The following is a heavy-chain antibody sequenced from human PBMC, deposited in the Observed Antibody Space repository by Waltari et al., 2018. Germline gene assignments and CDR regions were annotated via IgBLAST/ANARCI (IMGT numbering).Heavy chain of an antibody. D-gene: IGHD2-15*01. Sequence: EVQLVESGGGWVQPGGSLSLSCAASGFTFSSYWMSWVRQAPGKALVWGANIKQDGSEKYYVESVKGRFTISRDNAKNSLYLQMNSLRAEDTAVYYCARDSCSGGSCYSSYYFDYWGQRTLVTVSS. CDR1: GFTFSSYW. V-gene: IGHV3-7*04. CDR3: ARDSCSGGSCYSSYYFDY. CDR2: IKQDGSEK. J-gene: IGHJ4*02.